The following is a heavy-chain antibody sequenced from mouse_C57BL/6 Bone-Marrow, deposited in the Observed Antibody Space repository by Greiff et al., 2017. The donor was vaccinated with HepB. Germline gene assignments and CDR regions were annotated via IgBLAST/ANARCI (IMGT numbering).Heavy chain of an antibody. J-gene: IGHJ4*01. D-gene: IGHD2-4*01. CDR1: GFTFSSYA. CDR2: ISSGGDYI. V-gene: IGHV5-9-1*02. CDR3: TREGDYDDYDGVYAMDY. Sequence: EVKLVESGEGLVKPGGSLKLSCAASGFTFSSYAMSWVRQTPEKRLEWVAYISSGGDYIYYADTVKGRFTISRDNARNTLYLQMSSLKSEDTAMYYCTREGDYDDYDGVYAMDYWGQGTSVTVSS.